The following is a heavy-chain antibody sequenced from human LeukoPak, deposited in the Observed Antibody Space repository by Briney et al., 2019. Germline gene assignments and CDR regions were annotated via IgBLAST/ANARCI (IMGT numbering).Heavy chain of an antibody. CDR1: GFTFSSYW. Sequence: GGSLRLSCAASGFTFSSYWMHWVRQAPGKGLVWVSRINSDGSSTSYADSVKGRFTISRDNAKNTLYLQMNSLRAEDTAVYYCARDVYSGTSNSETNWFDPWGQGTLVTVCS. D-gene: IGHD1-26*01. CDR2: INSDGSST. CDR3: ARDVYSGTSNSETNWFDP. V-gene: IGHV3-74*01. J-gene: IGHJ5*02.